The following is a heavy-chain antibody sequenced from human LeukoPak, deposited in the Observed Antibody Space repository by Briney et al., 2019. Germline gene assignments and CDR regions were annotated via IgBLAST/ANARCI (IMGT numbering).Heavy chain of an antibody. V-gene: IGHV4-59*08. CDR3: ARLSYYSFWFDP. CDR1: GGSISSYY. Sequence: PSETLSLTCTVSGGSISSYYWSWIRQPPGKGLGWIGYIYYSGSTNYNPSLKSRVTISVDTSKNQFSLKLSSVTAADTAVYYCARLSYYSFWFDPWGQGTLVTVSS. CDR2: IYYSGST. J-gene: IGHJ5*02. D-gene: IGHD3-10*01.